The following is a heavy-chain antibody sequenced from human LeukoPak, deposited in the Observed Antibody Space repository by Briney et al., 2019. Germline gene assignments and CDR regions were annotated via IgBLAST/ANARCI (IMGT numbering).Heavy chain of an antibody. J-gene: IGHJ4*02. CDR1: GFTFSSYW. CDR2: IKQDGSEK. V-gene: IGHV3-7*01. CDR3: ARAGSGGLFDY. D-gene: IGHD2-15*01. Sequence: GGSLRLSCAASGFTFSSYWMSWVRQAPGKGLEWVANIKQDGSEKYYVDSVKGRFTISRDNAKNSLYLQMNSLRAENTAVYYCARAGSGGLFDYWGQGTLVTVSS.